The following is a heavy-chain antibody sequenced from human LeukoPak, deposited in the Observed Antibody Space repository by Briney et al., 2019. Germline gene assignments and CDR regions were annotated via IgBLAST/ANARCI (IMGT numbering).Heavy chain of an antibody. CDR1: GYTFTGYY. CDR2: INPNSGGT. D-gene: IGHD3-3*01. J-gene: IGHJ4*02. V-gene: IGHV1-2*02. CDR3: ARGGNYDFWSGYYKTPLHY. Sequence: PGASVKVSCKASGYTFTGYYMHWVQQAPGQGLEWMGWINPNSGGTNYAQKFQGRVTMTRDTSISTAYMELSRLRSDDTAVYYCARGGNYDFWSGYYKTPLHYWGQGTLVTVSS.